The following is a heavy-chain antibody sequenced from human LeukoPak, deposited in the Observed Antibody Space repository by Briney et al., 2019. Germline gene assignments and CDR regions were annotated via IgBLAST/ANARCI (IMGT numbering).Heavy chain of an antibody. CDR1: GGSISSGDYY. CDR3: ARGGYSGYEVFDY. V-gene: IGHV4-30-4*01. D-gene: IGHD5-12*01. J-gene: IGHJ4*02. CDR2: IYYSGST. Sequence: SETLSLTCTVSGGSISSGDYYWSWFRQPPGTGLEWIGYIYYSGSTYYNPSLKSRVTISVDTSKNQFSLKLSSVTAADTAVYYCARGGYSGYEVFDYWGQGTLVTVSS.